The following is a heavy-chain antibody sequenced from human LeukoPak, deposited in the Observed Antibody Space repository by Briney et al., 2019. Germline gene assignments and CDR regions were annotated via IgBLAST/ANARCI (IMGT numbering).Heavy chain of an antibody. J-gene: IGHJ3*02. D-gene: IGHD1-26*01. CDR1: GYTFTGYY. CDR2: INPNSGGT. CDR3: AREGVGAIDAFDI. V-gene: IGHV1-2*02. Sequence: ASVKVSCKASGYTFTGYYMHWVRQAPGHGLEWMGWINPNSGGTNYAQKFQGRVTMTRDTSISTAYMELSRLRSDDTAVYYCAREGVGAIDAFDIWGQGTMVTVSS.